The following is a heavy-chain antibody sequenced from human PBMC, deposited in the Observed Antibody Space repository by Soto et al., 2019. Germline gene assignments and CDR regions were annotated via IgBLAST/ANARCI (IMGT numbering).Heavy chain of an antibody. D-gene: IGHD3-9*01. CDR2: IWYDGSNK. CDR3: ARDLRYFDWLLEGQNYYYGMDV. CDR1: GFTFSSYG. Sequence: QVQLVESGGGVVQPGRSLRLSCAASGFTFSSYGMHWVRQAPGKGLEWVAVIWYDGSNKYYADSVKGRFTISRDNSKNTLYLQMNSLRAEDTAVYYCARDLRYFDWLLEGQNYYYGMDVWGQGTTVTVSS. J-gene: IGHJ6*02. V-gene: IGHV3-33*01.